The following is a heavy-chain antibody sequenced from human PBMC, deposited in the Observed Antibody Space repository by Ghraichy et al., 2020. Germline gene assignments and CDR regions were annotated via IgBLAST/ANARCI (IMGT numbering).Heavy chain of an antibody. J-gene: IGHJ4*02. CDR2: INLSGGST. V-gene: IGHV3-23*01. D-gene: IGHD6-19*01. CDR1: GLNFRNYG. Sequence: GSLRLSCAASGLNFRNYGMSWVRQAPGKGLEWVSSINLSGGSTYYTDSVRGRFTISRDNNKNTLYLQMNTLTAEDTAVYYCAVWGLWLVRPVLDYWGQGALVTVSS. CDR3: AVWGLWLVRPVLDY.